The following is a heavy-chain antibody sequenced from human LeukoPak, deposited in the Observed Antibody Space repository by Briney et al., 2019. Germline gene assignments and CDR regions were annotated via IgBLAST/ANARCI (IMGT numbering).Heavy chain of an antibody. V-gene: IGHV3-33*06. CDR3: VKDAQRGFDYSNSLQN. CDR1: GFTFSHYG. D-gene: IGHD4-11*01. J-gene: IGHJ1*01. CDR2: IWSDGSDK. Sequence: PGGSLRLSCAASGFTFSHYGMHWVRQAPGAGLEWVAVIWSDGSDKYYAKSVKGRFTISRDNSKNSLSLQMNSLRAEDTAVYYCVKDAQRGFDYSNSLQNWGQGMLVTVSS.